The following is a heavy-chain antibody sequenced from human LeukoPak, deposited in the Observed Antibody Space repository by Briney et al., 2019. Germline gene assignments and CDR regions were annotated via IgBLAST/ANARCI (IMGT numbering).Heavy chain of an antibody. CDR1: GFIFSNDW. J-gene: IGHJ3*02. CDR3: ASYNDRDAFNI. D-gene: IGHD1-14*01. CDR2: IKNKFDGGTT. Sequence: PGGSLRLSCAASGFIFSNDWMSWVHQVPGKGLEWVGLIKNKFDGGTTDYVAPVKGRFTISRDDSRNTLYLQMNSLKSEDTAMYYCASYNDRDAFNIWGQGTMVTVSS. V-gene: IGHV3-15*01.